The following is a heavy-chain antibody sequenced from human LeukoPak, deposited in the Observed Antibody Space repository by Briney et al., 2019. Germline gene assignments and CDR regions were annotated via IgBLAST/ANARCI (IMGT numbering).Heavy chain of an antibody. CDR2: ISYDGSNK. CDR3: AKDYCSSTSCYQVYCSGGSCYSGGSYGMDV. J-gene: IGHJ6*02. Sequence: PGGSLRLSCAASGFTFSSYGMHWVRQAPGKGLEWMAVISYDGSNKYYADSVKGRFTISRDNSKNTLYLQMNSLRAEDTAVYYCAKDYCSSTSCYQVYCSGGSCYSGGSYGMDVWGQGTTVTVSS. V-gene: IGHV3-30*18. CDR1: GFTFSSYG. D-gene: IGHD2-15*01.